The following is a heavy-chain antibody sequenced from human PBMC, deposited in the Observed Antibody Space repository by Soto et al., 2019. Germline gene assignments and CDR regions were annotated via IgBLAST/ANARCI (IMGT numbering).Heavy chain of an antibody. CDR3: ARLSRASFALDV. V-gene: IGHV5-10-1*01. Sequence: PGESLKIYCKGSGYNFITDWISWVRQMPGKGLEWMGRIDPTDPYTKYSPSFEGHVTISADKSISTAYLQWSSLKASDSAVYYCARLSRASFALDVWGQGTTVTVSS. J-gene: IGHJ6*02. D-gene: IGHD3-16*01. CDR2: IDPTDPYT. CDR1: GYNFITDW.